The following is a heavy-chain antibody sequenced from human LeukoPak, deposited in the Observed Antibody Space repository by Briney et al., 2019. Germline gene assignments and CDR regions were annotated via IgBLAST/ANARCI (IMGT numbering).Heavy chain of an antibody. CDR2: INPNSGGT. J-gene: IGHJ3*02. D-gene: IGHD5-18*01. Sequence: ASVKVSCKASGYTFTGYYMHWVRQAPGQGLKWMGRINPNSGGTNYAQKFQGRVTMTRDTSISTAYMELSRLRSDDTAVYYCASFVDTAMADAFDIWGQGTMVTVSS. CDR1: GYTFTGYY. CDR3: ASFVDTAMADAFDI. V-gene: IGHV1-2*06.